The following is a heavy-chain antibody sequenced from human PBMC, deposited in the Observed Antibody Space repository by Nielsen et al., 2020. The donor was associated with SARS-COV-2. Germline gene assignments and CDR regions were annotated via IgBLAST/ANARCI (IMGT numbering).Heavy chain of an antibody. CDR3: ATLTLTLYCSSTSCHFDY. V-gene: IGHV3-74*01. D-gene: IGHD2-2*01. J-gene: IGHJ4*02. Sequence: GESLKISCAASGFTFSSYWMHWVRQAPGKGLVWVSRINSDGSSTSYADSVKGRFTISRDNAKNTLYLQMNSLRAEDTAVYYCATLTLTLYCSSTSCHFDYWGQGILVTVSS. CDR2: INSDGSST. CDR1: GFTFSSYW.